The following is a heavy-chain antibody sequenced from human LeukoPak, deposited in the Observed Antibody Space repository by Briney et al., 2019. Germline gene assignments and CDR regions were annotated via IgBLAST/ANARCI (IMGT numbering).Heavy chain of an antibody. CDR1: GFTFSHYA. J-gene: IGHJ4*02. Sequence: GGSLRLSCAASGFTFSHYAIHWVRQAPGKGLECLAVISDDGSDKYYADSVKGRFTISRDNSKNTVYLQMNSLKVEDTAVYYCARPKWEKWLQSSLEYWGQGTLVTVSS. CDR2: ISDDGSDK. D-gene: IGHD5-24*01. V-gene: IGHV3-30*01. CDR3: ARPKWEKWLQSSLEY.